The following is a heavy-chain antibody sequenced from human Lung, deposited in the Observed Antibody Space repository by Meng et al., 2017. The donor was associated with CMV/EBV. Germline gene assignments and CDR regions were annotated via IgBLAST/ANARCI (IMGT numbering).Heavy chain of an antibody. CDR1: GFTFNKYA. CDR3: AKGLGTTGWYSPLAS. J-gene: IGHJ4*02. D-gene: IGHD6-19*01. CDR2: ISAVIDNT. Sequence: GESLKIPCAAPGFTFNKYAMTWVRQAPGKGLEWVSIISAVIDNTYYADSVKGRFTLSRDNSMNTLYLQMHSLRAEDTAIYFCAKGLGTTGWYSPLASWGRGTLVTVSS. V-gene: IGHV3-23*01.